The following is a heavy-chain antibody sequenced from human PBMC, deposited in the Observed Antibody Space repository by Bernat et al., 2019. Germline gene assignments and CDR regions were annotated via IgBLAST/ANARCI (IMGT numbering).Heavy chain of an antibody. V-gene: IGHV3-30*18. CDR2: ISYDGSNN. Sequence: QVQLVESGGGVVQPGRSLRLSCAASGFTFSSYGMHWVRQAPGKGLEWVAVISYDGSNNYYADSVKGRFTISRDNSKNTLYLQMNSLRGEDTAVYYCAKEDSYYYESSGYYFDYWGQGSLVTVSS. CDR1: GFTFSSYG. CDR3: AKEDSYYYESSGYYFDY. J-gene: IGHJ4*02. D-gene: IGHD3-22*01.